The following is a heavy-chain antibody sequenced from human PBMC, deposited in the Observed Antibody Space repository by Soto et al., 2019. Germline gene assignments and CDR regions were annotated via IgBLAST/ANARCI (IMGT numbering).Heavy chain of an antibody. CDR2: IIPILGIA. J-gene: IGHJ4*02. D-gene: IGHD2-21*02. CDR3: ARDDGLAYCGGDCYS. CDR1: GGTFSSYT. Sequence: VQLVQSGAEVKKPGSSVKVSCKASGGTFSSYTISWVRQAPGQGLEWMGRIIPILGIANYAQKFQGRVTITADKSTSTAYMEVSSLRSEDTAVYYCARDDGLAYCGGDCYSWGQGTLVTVSS. V-gene: IGHV1-69*02.